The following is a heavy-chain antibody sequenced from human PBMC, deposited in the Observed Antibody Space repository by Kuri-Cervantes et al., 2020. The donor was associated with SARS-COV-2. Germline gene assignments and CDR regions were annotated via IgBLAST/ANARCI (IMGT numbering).Heavy chain of an antibody. CDR3: ARGAPIVVVPAAKGDDAFDI. Sequence: AAVKVSTKASGYTFTSYYMHWVRQAPGQGLEWMGIINPSGGSTSYAQKFQGRVTMTRDTSTSTVYMELSSLRSEDTAVYYCARGAPIVVVPAAKGDDAFDIWGQGTMVTVSS. CDR1: GYTFTSYY. V-gene: IGHV1-46*01. CDR2: INPSGGST. D-gene: IGHD2-2*01. J-gene: IGHJ3*02.